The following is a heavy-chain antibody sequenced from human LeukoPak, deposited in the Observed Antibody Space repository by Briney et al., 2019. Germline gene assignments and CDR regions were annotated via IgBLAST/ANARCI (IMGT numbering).Heavy chain of an antibody. CDR3: ASWQLDSGYNWFDP. V-gene: IGHV4-39*01. J-gene: IGHJ5*02. CDR1: GDSISTSNSY. D-gene: IGHD6-6*01. Sequence: SETLSPTCTVSGDSISTSNSYWGWIREPPWKGLEWIGSIYYSGNTYYNASLKSRVTISVDTSKNQFSLKLSSVTAADTAVYYCASWQLDSGYNWFDPWGHGTLVTVSS. CDR2: IYYSGNT.